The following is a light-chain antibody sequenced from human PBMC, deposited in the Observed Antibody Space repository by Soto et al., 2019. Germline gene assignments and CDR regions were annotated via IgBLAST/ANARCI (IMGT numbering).Light chain of an antibody. Sequence: QSVLTQPPSASGTPGQRVSISCSGSSPNIGSNYVYLYQQLPGAAPKLLIYRSDQRPSGVPDRFSGSKSGTSASLAISGLRSEDEADYYCAAWDDSLSGWVFGGGTKLTVL. J-gene: IGLJ3*02. CDR3: AAWDDSLSGWV. V-gene: IGLV1-47*01. CDR2: RSD. CDR1: SPNIGSNY.